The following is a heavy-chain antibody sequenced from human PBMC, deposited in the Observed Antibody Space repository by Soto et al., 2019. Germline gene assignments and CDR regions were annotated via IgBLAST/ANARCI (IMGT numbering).Heavy chain of an antibody. D-gene: IGHD3-10*01. CDR3: GRGFYGSGGHDV. Sequence: SETLSVTCSISICSFSRPGCYCYFIRQVPGRGLEWIGHVFNTATTGYSLPLRTRLTMSIDTSANLFSMKLSSVTAADTASYYCGRGFYGSGGHDVGGPRNRVTVS. J-gene: IGHJ6*02. V-gene: IGHV4-31*03. CDR2: VFNTATT. CDR1: ICSFSRPGCY.